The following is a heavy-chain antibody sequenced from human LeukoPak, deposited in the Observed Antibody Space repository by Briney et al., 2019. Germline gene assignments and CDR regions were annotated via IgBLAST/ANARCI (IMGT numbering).Heavy chain of an antibody. D-gene: IGHD3-16*01. CDR3: ARVDVWGSSTSDYFDY. J-gene: IGHJ4*02. Sequence: SETLSLTCTVSGGSISSGSYYWGWIRQPPGKGLEWIGSFYYSGSTYYNPSLKSRVTISVDTSKNQFSLKLSSVTAADTAVYYCARVDVWGSSTSDYFDYWGQGALVTVSS. V-gene: IGHV4-39*07. CDR1: GGSISSGSYY. CDR2: FYYSGST.